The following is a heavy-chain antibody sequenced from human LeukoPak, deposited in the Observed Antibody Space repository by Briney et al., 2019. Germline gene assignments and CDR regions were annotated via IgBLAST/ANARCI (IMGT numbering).Heavy chain of an antibody. V-gene: IGHV1-2*02. D-gene: IGHD1-26*01. Sequence: ASVKVSCKASGYTFTGYYMHWVRQAPGRGLEWMGWINPNSGGTNYAQKFQGRVTMTRDTSISTAYMELSRLRSDDTAVYYCATIVGATTTFDYWGQGTLVTVSS. J-gene: IGHJ4*02. CDR3: ATIVGATTTFDY. CDR1: GYTFTGYY. CDR2: INPNSGGT.